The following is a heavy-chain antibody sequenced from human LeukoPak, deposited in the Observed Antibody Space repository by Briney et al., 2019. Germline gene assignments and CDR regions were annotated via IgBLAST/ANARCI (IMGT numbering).Heavy chain of an antibody. V-gene: IGHV4-59*01. D-gene: IGHD1-26*01. CDR2: IYYNEST. CDR3: ARGEGVGATTFDY. J-gene: IGHJ4*02. CDR1: GDSISSYY. Sequence: SETLSLTCTVSGDSISSYYWSWIRQPPGKGLEYIGYIYYNESTNYNPSLKSRVTISLDTSKNQFSLKLRSVTAADTAVYYCARGEGVGATTFDYWGQGTLVTVSS.